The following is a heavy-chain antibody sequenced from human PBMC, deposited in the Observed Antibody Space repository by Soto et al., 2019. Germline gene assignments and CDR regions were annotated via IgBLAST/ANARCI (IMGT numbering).Heavy chain of an antibody. CDR3: ARGYLWELSLYNNWFDP. CDR1: GDSISRGGYY. V-gene: IGHV4-31*03. D-gene: IGHD3-16*02. J-gene: IGHJ5*02. CDR2: IYDGGST. Sequence: QVQLQESGPGLVEPSQTLSLTCTVSGDSISRGGYYWSWIRQHPAKGLEWIGYIYDGGSTYYNPSLQSRVTISVDTSKNQFSLKLSSVTAADTAVYYCARGYLWELSLYNNWFDPWGQGTLVTVSS.